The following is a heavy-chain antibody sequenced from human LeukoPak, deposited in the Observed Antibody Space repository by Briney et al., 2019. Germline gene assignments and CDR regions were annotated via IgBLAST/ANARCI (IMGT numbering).Heavy chain of an antibody. CDR1: GFIVDYNY. J-gene: IGHJ4*02. CDR2: ISSLVSRT. Sequence: GGSLRLSCAASGFIVDYNYMSWVRQAPGKGLEWVSTISSLVSRTYYTDSVKGRFTISRDNSKNTLYLQMNSLRAEDTAIYYCAQDFFPNPLWGQGTLVTVSS. D-gene: IGHD3-3*01. CDR3: AQDFFPNPL. V-gene: IGHV3-23*01.